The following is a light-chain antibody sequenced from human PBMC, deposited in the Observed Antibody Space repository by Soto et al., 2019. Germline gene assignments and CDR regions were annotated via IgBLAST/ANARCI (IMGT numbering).Light chain of an antibody. CDR2: GHN. CDR3: AAWDDNLSGFYV. V-gene: IGLV1-44*01. Sequence: QSVLTKPPSVSGTPGQRVTISCSGSSSNIGSNVVNWYQHLPGRAPKLLIYGHNQRPSGVPDRFPGSKPGTSASLAISGLQSEDEAEYYCAAWDDNLSGFYVFGTVTKFTVL. J-gene: IGLJ1*01. CDR1: SSNIGSNV.